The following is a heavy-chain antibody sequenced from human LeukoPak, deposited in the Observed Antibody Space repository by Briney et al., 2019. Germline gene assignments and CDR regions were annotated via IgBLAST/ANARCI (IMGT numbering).Heavy chain of an antibody. V-gene: IGHV3-23*01. CDR3: AKQDIAVVPASFFFKTEFDF. D-gene: IGHD2-2*01. CDR2: ISNSGDYT. J-gene: IGHJ4*02. CDR1: GFPFSNYA. Sequence: EGSLRLSCAASGFPFSNYAMSWVRQAPGKGLEWVSAISNSGDYTYYADSVKGRFTISRDNSKNTLYLQMNTLRAEDTAVYYCAKQDIAVVPASFFFKTEFDFWGQGALVIVSS.